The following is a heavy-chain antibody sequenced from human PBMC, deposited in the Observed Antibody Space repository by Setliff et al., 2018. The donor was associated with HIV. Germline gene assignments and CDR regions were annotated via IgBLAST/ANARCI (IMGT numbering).Heavy chain of an antibody. CDR3: ARWGKERDYSNYCGAFDI. J-gene: IGHJ3*02. CDR1: GFTFRSYG. D-gene: IGHD4-4*01. CDR2: IWYDGSNK. V-gene: IGHV3-33*01. Sequence: GGSLRLSCAASGFTFRSYGMHWVRQAPGKGLEWVALIWYDGSNKYYTDSVKGRFTISRDNSKNTLYLQMNSLRPEDTAVYYCARWGKERDYSNYCGAFDIWGQGTLVTVSS.